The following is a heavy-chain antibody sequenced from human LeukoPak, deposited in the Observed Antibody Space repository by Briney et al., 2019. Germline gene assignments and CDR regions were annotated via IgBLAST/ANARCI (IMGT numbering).Heavy chain of an antibody. D-gene: IGHD1-1*01. CDR3: ARHDGSSFIYYVDH. CDR1: GFSVSSCA. Sequence: PGGSLRLSCAASGFSVSSCAMSWVRQAPGKGLEWVSSISNSGYNTWYADSVKGRFTISRDNSQNTLYLQMSGLRAEDTALYYCARHDGSSFIYYVDHWGQGALVTVSS. V-gene: IGHV3-23*01. CDR2: ISNSGYNT. J-gene: IGHJ4*02.